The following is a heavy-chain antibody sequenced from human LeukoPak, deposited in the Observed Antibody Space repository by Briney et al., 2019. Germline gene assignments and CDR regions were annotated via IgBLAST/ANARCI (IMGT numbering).Heavy chain of an antibody. CDR3: ASAGDSGRHYYGMDV. Sequence: SETLSLTCTVSGGSISSYYWSWIRQPAGKGLEWIGRIYTSGSTNYNPSLKSRVTMSVDTSKNQFSLKLSSVTAADTAVYYCASAGDSGRHYYGMDVWGQGTTVTVSS. V-gene: IGHV4-4*07. J-gene: IGHJ6*02. D-gene: IGHD6-19*01. CDR2: IYTSGST. CDR1: GGSISSYY.